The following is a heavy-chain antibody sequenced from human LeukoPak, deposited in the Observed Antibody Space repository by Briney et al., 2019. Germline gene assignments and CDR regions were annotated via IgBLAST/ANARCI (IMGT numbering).Heavy chain of an antibody. CDR1: GFTFSSYS. V-gene: IGHV3-21*04. J-gene: IGHJ4*02. CDR3: ARVGSGWLDY. CDR2: ISSSSSYV. Sequence: PGGSLRLSCAASGFTFSSYSMNWVRQAPGKGLEWVSSISSSSSYVYYADSVKGRFTISRDNAKNSLYLQMNSLRAEDTAVYYCARVGSGWLDYWGQGTLVTVSS. D-gene: IGHD6-19*01.